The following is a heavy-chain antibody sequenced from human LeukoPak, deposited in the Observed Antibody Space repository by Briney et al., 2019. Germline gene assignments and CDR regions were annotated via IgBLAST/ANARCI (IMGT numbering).Heavy chain of an antibody. Sequence: GESLKISCQASGYTFTTYWIAWVRQMPGKGLEWVGIIYPGDSNTRSSPSFQGQVTISADKSISTAYLQWSSLKASDAAMYYCARLGQLGSPDAFDIWGQGTMVTVSS. J-gene: IGHJ3*02. CDR2: IYPGDSNT. CDR1: GYTFTTYW. D-gene: IGHD2-15*01. V-gene: IGHV5-51*01. CDR3: ARLGQLGSPDAFDI.